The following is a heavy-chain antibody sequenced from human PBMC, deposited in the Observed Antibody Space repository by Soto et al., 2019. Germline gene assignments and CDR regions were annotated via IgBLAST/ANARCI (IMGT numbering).Heavy chain of an antibody. CDR1: GGTFSSYA. Sequence: SVKVSCKASGGTFSSYAISWVRQAPGQGLEWMGGIIPIFGTANYAQKFQGRVTITADESTSTAYMELSSLRSEDTAVYYCARGIVVVPAATAYFDYWGQGTLVTVSS. CDR2: IIPIFGTA. J-gene: IGHJ4*02. CDR3: ARGIVVVPAATAYFDY. V-gene: IGHV1-69*13. D-gene: IGHD2-2*01.